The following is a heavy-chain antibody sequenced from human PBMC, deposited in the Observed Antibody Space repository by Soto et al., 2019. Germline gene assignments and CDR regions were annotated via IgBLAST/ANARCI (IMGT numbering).Heavy chain of an antibody. J-gene: IGHJ6*02. CDR2: ISAYNGNT. Sequence: GASVKVSCKASGYTFTSYGISWVRQAPGQGLEWMGWISAYNGNTNYAQKLQGRVTMTPDTSTSTAYMELRSLRSDEPAVYYYARDSDTNIVLMVYAIKGPYYYGMDVWGQGTTVTVSS. CDR3: ARDSDTNIVLMVYAIKGPYYYGMDV. D-gene: IGHD2-8*01. V-gene: IGHV1-18*04. CDR1: GYTFTSYG.